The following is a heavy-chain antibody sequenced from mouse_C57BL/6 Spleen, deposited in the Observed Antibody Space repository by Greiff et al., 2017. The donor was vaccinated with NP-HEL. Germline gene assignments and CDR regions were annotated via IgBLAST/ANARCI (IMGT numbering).Heavy chain of an antibody. J-gene: IGHJ4*01. CDR1: GYTFTDYN. Sequence: EVQLQQSGPELVKPGASVKIPCKASGYTFTDYNMDWVKQSPGKGLEWIGDINPNNGGTIYNQKFKGKATVTVDKSSSTAYMERRSLTSEDTAVYYCARRTREYAMDYWGQGTSVTVSS. D-gene: IGHD3-1*01. V-gene: IGHV1-18*01. CDR2: INPNNGGT. CDR3: ARRTREYAMDY.